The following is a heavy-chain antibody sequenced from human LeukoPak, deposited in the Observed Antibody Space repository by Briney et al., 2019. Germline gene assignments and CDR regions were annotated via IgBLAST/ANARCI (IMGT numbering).Heavy chain of an antibody. CDR1: GFTFSSYE. Sequence: GGSLRLSCAASGFTFSSYEMNWVRQAPGKGLEWVSYISSSGSTIYYADSVKGRFTISRDNSKNTLYLQMNSLRAEDTAVYYCAKHPGDYEDWFDPWGQGTLVTVSS. J-gene: IGHJ5*02. CDR3: AKHPGDYEDWFDP. D-gene: IGHD4-17*01. V-gene: IGHV3-48*03. CDR2: ISSSGSTI.